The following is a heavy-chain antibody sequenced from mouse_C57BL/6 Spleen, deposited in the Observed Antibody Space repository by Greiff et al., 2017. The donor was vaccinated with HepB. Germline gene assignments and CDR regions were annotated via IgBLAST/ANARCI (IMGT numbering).Heavy chain of an antibody. J-gene: IGHJ1*03. D-gene: IGHD2-5*01. Sequence: VQLQQSGAELVRPGSSVKLSCKASGYTFTSYWMDWVKQRPGQGLEWIGNIYPSDSETHYNQKFKDKATLTVDKSSSTAYMQLSSLTSEEYAVYYCARGNSNYAWYFDVWGTGTTVTVSS. CDR2: IYPSDSET. V-gene: IGHV1-61*01. CDR1: GYTFTSYW. CDR3: ARGNSNYAWYFDV.